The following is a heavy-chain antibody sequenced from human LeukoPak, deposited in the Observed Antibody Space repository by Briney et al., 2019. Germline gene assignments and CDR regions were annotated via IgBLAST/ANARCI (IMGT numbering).Heavy chain of an antibody. Sequence: HPGGSLRLSCVASGFTFNSYVTGWVRQAPGKGLEWVSAISGSGGSTFYADSVKGRFTISKDNSKNTLYLQINSLRAEDTAVYYCTKRMLSVDGSPFYYWGQGALVTASS. CDR2: ISGSGGST. CDR3: TKRMLSVDGSPFYY. D-gene: IGHD3-10*01. J-gene: IGHJ4*02. V-gene: IGHV3-23*01. CDR1: GFTFNSYV.